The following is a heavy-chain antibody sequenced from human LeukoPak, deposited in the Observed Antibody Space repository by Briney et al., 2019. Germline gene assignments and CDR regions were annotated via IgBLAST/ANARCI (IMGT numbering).Heavy chain of an antibody. CDR3: TVRSSI. CDR2: IKSKGDGETI. J-gene: IGHJ4*02. Sequence: GGSLRLSCAVSGFTVTNDYMNWVRQAPGKGLEWVGRIKSKGDGETIDYNTPVKGRFSISRDDSKNTLYLQMNSLKDEDTAVYYCTVRSSIWSQGTLVTVSS. CDR1: GFTVTNDY. V-gene: IGHV3-15*01. D-gene: IGHD3-3*02.